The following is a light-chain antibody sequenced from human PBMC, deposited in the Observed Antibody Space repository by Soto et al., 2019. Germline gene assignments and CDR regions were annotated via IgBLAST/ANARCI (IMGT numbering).Light chain of an antibody. CDR3: CSYAGSPYV. Sequence: QSVLTQDASVSGSPGQSITISCTGTSSDIGTYDLVSWYQQHPGKAPKLMIYEVSKRPSGVSNRFSGSKSGNTAPLTISGLQAEDEADYYCCSYAGSPYVFGTGTKVTVL. J-gene: IGLJ1*01. CDR1: SSDIGTYDL. CDR2: EVS. V-gene: IGLV2-23*02.